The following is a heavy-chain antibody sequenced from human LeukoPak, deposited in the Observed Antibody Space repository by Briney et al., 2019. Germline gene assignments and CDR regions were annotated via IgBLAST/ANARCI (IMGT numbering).Heavy chain of an antibody. CDR2: ISSSSSYI. V-gene: IGHV3-21*05. Sequence: GGSLRLSCAASGFTFSSYEMNWVRQAPGKGLEWVSFISSSSSYIYYADSVKGRFTISRDNAKNSLNLQMNSLRAEDTAVYYCARGIMTPYYMDVWGKGTTVTVSS. J-gene: IGHJ6*03. D-gene: IGHD3-16*01. CDR1: GFTFSSYE. CDR3: ARGIMTPYYMDV.